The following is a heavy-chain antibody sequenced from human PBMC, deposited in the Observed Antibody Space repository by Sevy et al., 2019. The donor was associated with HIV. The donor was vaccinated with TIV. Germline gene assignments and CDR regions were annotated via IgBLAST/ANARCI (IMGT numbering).Heavy chain of an antibody. CDR3: ARLPPQAQKSYCGGDCYNYWYFDL. Sequence: LKISCKGSGYSFTSYWIGWVRQMPGKGLEWMGIIYPGDSDTRYSPSFQGQVTISADKSISTAYLQWSSLKASDTAMYYCARLPPQAQKSYCGGDCYNYWYFDLWGRGTLVTVSS. D-gene: IGHD2-21*02. CDR1: GYSFTSYW. V-gene: IGHV5-51*01. J-gene: IGHJ2*01. CDR2: IYPGDSDT.